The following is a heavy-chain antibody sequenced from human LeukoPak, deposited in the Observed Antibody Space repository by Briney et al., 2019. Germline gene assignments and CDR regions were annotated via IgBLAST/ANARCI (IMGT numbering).Heavy chain of an antibody. CDR2: ISYDGINK. CDR3: AKGVRMDSSSWHQVGLGYDY. D-gene: IGHD6-13*01. V-gene: IGHV3-30*18. J-gene: IGHJ4*02. Sequence: GGSLRLSCAASGFTFSSYDMHWVRQAPGKGLEWVAVISYDGINKYYGDSVKGRFTVSRDNSKNTLYLQMNSLRAEDTAVYYCAKGVRMDSSSWHQVGLGYDYWGQGTLVTVSS. CDR1: GFTFSSYD.